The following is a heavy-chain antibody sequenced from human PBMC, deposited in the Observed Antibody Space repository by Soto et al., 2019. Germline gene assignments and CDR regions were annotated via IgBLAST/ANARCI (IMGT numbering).Heavy chain of an antibody. CDR3: ERDPPRYFTSSPEGAGL. CDR1: GYTFTDSH. V-gene: IGHV1-2*02. J-gene: IGHJ4*02. D-gene: IGHD2-21*01. CDR2: INPKTGDT. Sequence: ASVKVSCKASGYTFTDSHIHWVRQASGQGLEWLGWINPKTGDTNYPQKFQGRITMTRDASMSTAYMELTNLTSDDTAVYYCERDPPRYFTSSPEGAGLWGQGTLVTVSS.